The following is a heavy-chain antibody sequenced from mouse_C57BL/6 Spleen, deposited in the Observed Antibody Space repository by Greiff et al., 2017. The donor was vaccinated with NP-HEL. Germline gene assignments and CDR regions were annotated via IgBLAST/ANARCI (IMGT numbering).Heavy chain of an antibody. CDR3: ARESITTGYFDY. D-gene: IGHD1-1*01. V-gene: IGHV5-4*01. CDR2: ISDGGSYT. J-gene: IGHJ2*01. CDR1: GFTFSSYA. Sequence: EVKLVESGGGLVKPGGSLKLSCAASGFTFSSYAMSWVRQTPEKRLEWVATISDGGSYTYYPDNVKGRFTVSRDNANNNLYLQMSHLKSEDTAMSCCARESITTGYFDYWGQGTTLTVSS.